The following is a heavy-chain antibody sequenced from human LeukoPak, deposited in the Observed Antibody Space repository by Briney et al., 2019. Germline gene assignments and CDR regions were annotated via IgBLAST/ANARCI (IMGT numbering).Heavy chain of an antibody. CDR2: MHTSGST. CDR1: GGSIRSYY. J-gene: IGHJ5*02. CDR3: ARDSGSGYYEA. V-gene: IGHV4-4*07. D-gene: IGHD3-10*01. Sequence: SETLSLTCTVSGGSIRSYYWNWLRQPAGKGLEWIGRMHTSGSTNYNPSLKSRLTMSVDTSKNQFSLKMRSVTAADTAVYYCARDSGSGYYEAWGQGTLVTVSS.